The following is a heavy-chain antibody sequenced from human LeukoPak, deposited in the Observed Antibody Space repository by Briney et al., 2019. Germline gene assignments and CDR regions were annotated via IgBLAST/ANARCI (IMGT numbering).Heavy chain of an antibody. CDR1: GYTFTSYY. Sequence: ASVKVSCKASGYTFTSYYTHWVRQAPGQGLEWMGIINPSGGSTSYAQKFQGRVTMTRDMSTSTVYMELSSLRSEDTAVYYCARDPLPYYYDSSGYYGSHNWFDPWGQGTLVTVSS. CDR3: ARDPLPYYYDSSGYYGSHNWFDP. V-gene: IGHV1-46*01. CDR2: INPSGGST. J-gene: IGHJ5*02. D-gene: IGHD3-22*01.